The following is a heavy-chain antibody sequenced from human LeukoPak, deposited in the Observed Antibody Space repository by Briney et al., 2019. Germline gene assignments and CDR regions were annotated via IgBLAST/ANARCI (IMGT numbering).Heavy chain of an antibody. V-gene: IGHV4-4*07. J-gene: IGHJ4*02. D-gene: IGHD5-18*01. CDR1: GGSISSYY. CDR3: ARENVDTAMGLDY. Sequence: SETLSLTCTVSGGSISSYYWSWIRQTAGKGLEWIGRIYTSGSTNYNPSLKSRVTMSVDTSKNQFSLKLSSVTAADTAVYYCARENVDTAMGLDYWGQGTLVTVSS. CDR2: IYTSGST.